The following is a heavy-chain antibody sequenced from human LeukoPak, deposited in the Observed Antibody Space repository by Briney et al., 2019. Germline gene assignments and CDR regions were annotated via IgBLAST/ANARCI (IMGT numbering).Heavy chain of an antibody. CDR3: ARDSYNYGSGSLDY. Sequence: PSETLSLTCTVAGGSISNYFWSWIRQPPGKGLEWVEHVFYNGSTNYNPSLKSRVTISVDTSKNQFSLKLSSVTAADTAMYYCARDSYNYGSGSLDYWGRGTLVTVSS. D-gene: IGHD5-18*01. J-gene: IGHJ4*02. V-gene: IGHV4-59*01. CDR1: GGSISNYF. CDR2: VFYNGST.